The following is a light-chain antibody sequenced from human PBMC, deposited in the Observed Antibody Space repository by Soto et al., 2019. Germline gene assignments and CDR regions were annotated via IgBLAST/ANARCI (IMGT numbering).Light chain of an antibody. CDR1: QSISDT. CDR3: QQYNNWPWT. CDR2: GAS. Sequence: EIVMTQSPATLSVSPGGRATLSCRASQSISDTLAWYQQKPGQAPRLLIYGASTRAPGLPARFSGSGSGTDFTLTISSLQSEDFAVYYCQQYNNWPWTFGQGTKVEIK. V-gene: IGKV3-15*01. J-gene: IGKJ1*01.